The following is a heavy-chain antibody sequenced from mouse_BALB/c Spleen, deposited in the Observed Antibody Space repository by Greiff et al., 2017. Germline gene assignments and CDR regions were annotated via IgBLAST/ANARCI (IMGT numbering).Heavy chain of an antibody. V-gene: IGHV5-9-4*01. CDR3: ARDRGNYEFAY. CDR1: GFTFSSYA. CDR2: ISSGGSYT. Sequence: EVKLQESGGGLVKPGGSLKLSCAASGFTFSSYAMSWVRQSPEKRLEWVAEISSGGSYTYYPDTVTGRFTISRDNAKNTLYLEMSSLRSEDTAMYYCARDRGNYEFAYWGQGTLVTVSA. J-gene: IGHJ3*01. D-gene: IGHD2-1*01.